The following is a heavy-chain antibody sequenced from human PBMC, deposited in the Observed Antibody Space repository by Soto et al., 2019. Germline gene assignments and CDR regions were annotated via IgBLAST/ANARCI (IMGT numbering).Heavy chain of an antibody. Sequence: QVQLVQSGAEVRKPGSSVKVSCKASGDTFSFYSINWVRQAPGLGLEWMGRINPILSMSNYAQRFQGRVTMNADKSTSTAYMERSGLRSEDTAIYYCARSYGSGYRAFDYWGQGALVTVSS. CDR3: ARSYGSGYRAFDY. CDR1: GDTFSFYS. CDR2: INPILSMS. J-gene: IGHJ4*02. V-gene: IGHV1-69*02. D-gene: IGHD3-10*01.